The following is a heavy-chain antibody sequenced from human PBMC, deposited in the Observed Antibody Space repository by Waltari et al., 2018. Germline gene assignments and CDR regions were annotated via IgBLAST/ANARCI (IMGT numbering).Heavy chain of an antibody. V-gene: IGHV4-34*01. J-gene: IGHJ5*02. CDR3: ARLTENEAVGDWFDP. D-gene: IGHD3-16*01. CDR2: INHNGST. CDR1: GGCFRGYY. Sequence: QVQLQQWGAGLLQPSETLSLTCAVYGGCFRGYYWRCIRQPQGTGLERMGEINHNGSTNYNPSLKSRVTISVDTSKNQFSLKLSSVTAADTAVYYCARLTENEAVGDWFDPWGQGTLVTVSS.